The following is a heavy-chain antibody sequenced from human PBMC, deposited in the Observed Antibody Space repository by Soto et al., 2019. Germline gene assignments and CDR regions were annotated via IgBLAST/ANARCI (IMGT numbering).Heavy chain of an antibody. CDR1: GFTFSSYS. V-gene: IGHV3-48*02. D-gene: IGHD6-19*01. J-gene: IGHJ6*02. Sequence: GGSLRLSCAASGFTFSSYSMNWVRQAPGKGLEWVSYISSSSSTIYYADSVKGRFTISRDNAKNSLYLQMNSLRDEDTAVYYCELAVAGTVGYYGMDVWGQGTTVTVSS. CDR3: ELAVAGTVGYYGMDV. CDR2: ISSSSSTI.